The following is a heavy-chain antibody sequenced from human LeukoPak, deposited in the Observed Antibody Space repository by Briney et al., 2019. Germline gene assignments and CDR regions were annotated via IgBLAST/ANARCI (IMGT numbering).Heavy chain of an antibody. J-gene: IGHJ3*02. CDR3: ARPYDFWSGYHDAFDI. D-gene: IGHD3-3*01. Sequence: GESLRISCKGSGYSFTSYWISWVRQMPGKGLEWMGRIDPSDSYTNYSPSFQGHVTISADKSISTAYLQWSSLKASDTAMYYCARPYDFWSGYHDAFDIWGQGTMVTVPS. CDR1: GYSFTSYW. V-gene: IGHV5-10-1*01. CDR2: IDPSDSYT.